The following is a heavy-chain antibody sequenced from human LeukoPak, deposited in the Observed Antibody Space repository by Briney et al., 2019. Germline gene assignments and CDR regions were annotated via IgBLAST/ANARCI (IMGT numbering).Heavy chain of an antibody. CDR2: ISYDGSNK. Sequence: PGGSLRLSCAASVFTFSSYSMHWVRQAPGKGLEWVAVISYDGSNKYYADSVKGRFTISRDNSKNTLYLQMNSLGAEDTAVYYCAKDYYGSGSYYNVKNWGQGTLVTVSS. D-gene: IGHD3-10*01. CDR3: AKDYYGSGSYYNVKN. J-gene: IGHJ4*02. CDR1: VFTFSSYS. V-gene: IGHV3-30*18.